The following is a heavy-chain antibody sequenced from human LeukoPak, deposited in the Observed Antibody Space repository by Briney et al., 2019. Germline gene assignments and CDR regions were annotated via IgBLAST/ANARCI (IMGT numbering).Heavy chain of an antibody. D-gene: IGHD6-6*01. CDR2: IYYSGSS. CDR3: ARSSSSPGDDY. Sequence: PSETLSLTCAVSGGSISSSSYFWGWIRQPPGKGLEWIGTIYYSGSSYYNPSLKSRVTISVDTSQNQLPLKLSSVTAADTAVYYCARSSSSPGDDYWGQGTLVTVSS. CDR1: GGSISSSSYF. J-gene: IGHJ4*02. V-gene: IGHV4-39*01.